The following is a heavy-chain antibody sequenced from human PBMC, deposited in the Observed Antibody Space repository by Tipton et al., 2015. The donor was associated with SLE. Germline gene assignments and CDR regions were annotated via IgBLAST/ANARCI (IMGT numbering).Heavy chain of an antibody. CDR1: GGSFSGYY. CDR2: INHSGGT. CDR3: ARGGLGYSYYYMDV. Sequence: TLSLTCAVYGGSFSGYYWNWIRQPPGKGLEWIGEINHSGGTNYNPSLKSRVTISVDTSKNQFSLKLSSVTAADTAVYYCARGGLGYSYYYMDVWGKGTTVTVSS. D-gene: IGHD5-18*01. J-gene: IGHJ6*03. V-gene: IGHV4-34*01.